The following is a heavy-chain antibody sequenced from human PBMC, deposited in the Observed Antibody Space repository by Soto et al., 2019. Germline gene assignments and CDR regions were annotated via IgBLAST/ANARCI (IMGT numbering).Heavy chain of an antibody. D-gene: IGHD2-2*01. J-gene: IGHJ4*02. CDR1: GCAISSYY. V-gene: IGHV4-59*08. CDR2: IYYRGNT. Sequence: PSETLSLTCTVSGCAISSYYWNWIRQPPGKGLEWIGYIYYRGNTNYNPSLKSRVTISVDTSKNQFSLKLSSVTAADTAVYYCASLPATSDFDYWGQGTLVTVSS. CDR3: ASLPATSDFDY.